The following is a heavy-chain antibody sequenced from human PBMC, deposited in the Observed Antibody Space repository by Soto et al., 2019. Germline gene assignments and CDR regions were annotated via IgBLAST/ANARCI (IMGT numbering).Heavy chain of an antibody. V-gene: IGHV4-61*01. D-gene: IGHD1-26*01. CDR3: ARDPGSSALRAYYYYGMDV. Sequence: SETLSLTCTVSGGSVSSGSYYWSWIRQPPGKGLEWIGYIYYSGSTNYNPSLKSRVTISVDTSKNQFSLKLSSVTAADTAVYYCARDPGSSALRAYYYYGMDVWGQGTTVTVSS. J-gene: IGHJ6*02. CDR2: IYYSGST. CDR1: GGSVSSGSYY.